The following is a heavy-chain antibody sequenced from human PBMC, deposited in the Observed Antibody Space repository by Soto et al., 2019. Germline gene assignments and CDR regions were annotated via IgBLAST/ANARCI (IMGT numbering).Heavy chain of an antibody. CDR1: GFTFSSYA. V-gene: IGHV3-23*01. CDR2: ISGSGVST. CDR3: ARDPGDSSSWYWFDP. J-gene: IGHJ5*02. Sequence: GGSLRLSCAASGFTFSSYAMSWVRQAPGKGLEWVSAISGSGVSTYYADSVKGRFTISRDNSKNTLYLQMNSLRAEDTAVYYCARDPGDSSSWYWFDPWGQGTLVTVSS. D-gene: IGHD6-13*01.